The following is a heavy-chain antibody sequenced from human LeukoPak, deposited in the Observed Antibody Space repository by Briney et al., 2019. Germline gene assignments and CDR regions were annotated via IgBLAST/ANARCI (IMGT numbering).Heavy chain of an antibody. CDR3: ARGQGAFYYGSGSYIPN. V-gene: IGHV3-9*01. J-gene: IGHJ4*02. CDR1: GFTFDDYA. D-gene: IGHD3-10*01. Sequence: GGSLRLSCAASGFTFDDYAMHWVRQAPGKGLEWVSGISWNSGSIGYADSVKGRFTISRDNAKNSLYLQMNSLRAEDTAVYYCARGQGAFYYGSGSYIPNWGQGTLVTVSS. CDR2: ISWNSGSI.